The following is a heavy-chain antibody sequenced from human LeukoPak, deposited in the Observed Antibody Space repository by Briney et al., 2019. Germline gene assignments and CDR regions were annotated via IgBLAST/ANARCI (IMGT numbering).Heavy chain of an antibody. V-gene: IGHV1-69*01. CDR3: ARDRAAAGLNNWFDP. CDR1: GGTFSSYS. Sequence: ASVKVSCKASGGTFSSYSISWVRQAPGQGLEWMGGIVPIFGTADYAQKFQGRVTITADESTSTAYMELSSLRSEDTAVYYCARDRAAAGLNNWFDPWGQGTRVTVSS. D-gene: IGHD6-13*01. CDR2: IVPIFGTA. J-gene: IGHJ5*02.